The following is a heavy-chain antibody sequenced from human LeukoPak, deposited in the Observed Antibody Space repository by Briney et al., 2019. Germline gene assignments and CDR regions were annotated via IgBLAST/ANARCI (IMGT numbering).Heavy chain of an antibody. D-gene: IGHD3-10*01. CDR1: GYTFSSYW. CDR3: AREVTMVRGVIHFDY. CDR2: IEQDGSEK. J-gene: IGHJ4*02. V-gene: IGHV3-7*01. Sequence: PGGSLRLSCAASGYTFSSYWMSWVRQAPGKGLEWVANIEQDGSEKYYVDSVKGRFTISRDNAKNSLYLQMNSLRAEDTAVYYCAREVTMVRGVIHFDYWGQGTLVTVSS.